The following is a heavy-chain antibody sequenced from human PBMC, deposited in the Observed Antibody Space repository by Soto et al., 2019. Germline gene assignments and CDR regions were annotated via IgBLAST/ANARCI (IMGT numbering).Heavy chain of an antibody. CDR2: IYSGGST. J-gene: IGHJ4*02. CDR1: GFTVSSNY. Sequence: GGSLRLSCAASGFTVSSNYMSWVRQAPGKGLEWVSVIYSGGSTYYADSLKGRFTISRDNSKNTLYLQMNSLRAEDTAVYYCARAIPGGVWGYYFDYWGQGTLVTVSS. CDR3: ARAIPGGVWGYYFDY. D-gene: IGHD7-27*01. V-gene: IGHV3-53*01.